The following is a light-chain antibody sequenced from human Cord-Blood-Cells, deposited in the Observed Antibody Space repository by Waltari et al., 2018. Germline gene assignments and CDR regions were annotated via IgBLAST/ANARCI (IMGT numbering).Light chain of an antibody. CDR2: EGS. Sequence: QSALTQPASVSGSPGQSITIPCTGTSSDLGCYNLVSWYQQHPGKAPKLMIYEGSKRPSGVSNRFSGSKSGNTASLTISGLQAEDEADYYCCSYAGSSTLVFGGGTKLTVL. CDR3: CSYAGSSTLV. CDR1: SSDLGCYNL. V-gene: IGLV2-23*01. J-gene: IGLJ3*02.